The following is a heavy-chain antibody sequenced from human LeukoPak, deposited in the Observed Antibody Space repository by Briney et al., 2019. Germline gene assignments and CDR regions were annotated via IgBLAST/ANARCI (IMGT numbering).Heavy chain of an antibody. CDR1: GFTFSNAW. V-gene: IGHV3-15*01. CDR3: TTAPYDILTGYPPPDV. J-gene: IGHJ6*02. CDR2: IKSKTDSGTT. D-gene: IGHD3-9*01. Sequence: WGSLRLSCAASGFTFSNAWMSWVRQAPGKGLEWIGRIKSKTDSGTTDYAAPVKGRFTISRDDSKNTLYLQMNSPKTEDTAVYYCTTAPYDILTGYPPPDVWGQGTTVTVSS.